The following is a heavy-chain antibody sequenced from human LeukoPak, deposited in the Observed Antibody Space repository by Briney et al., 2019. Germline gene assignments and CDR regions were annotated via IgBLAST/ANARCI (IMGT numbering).Heavy chain of an antibody. CDR3: ARWGIAAAGRFPWYFDY. CDR2: ISGSGGST. CDR1: GFTFSSYA. D-gene: IGHD6-13*01. J-gene: IGHJ4*02. V-gene: IGHV3-23*01. Sequence: GGSLRLSCAASGFTFSSYAMSWVRQAPGKGLEWVSAISGSGGSTYYADSVKGRFTISRDNSKNTLYLQMNSLRAEDTAVYYCARWGIAAAGRFPWYFDYWGQGTLVTVSS.